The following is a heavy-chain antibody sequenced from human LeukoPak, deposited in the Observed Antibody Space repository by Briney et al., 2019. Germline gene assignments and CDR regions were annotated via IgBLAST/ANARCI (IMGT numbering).Heavy chain of an antibody. CDR1: GGSISTTSYY. J-gene: IGHJ4*02. Sequence: SETLSLTCTASGGSISTTSYYWAWIRQPPGKGLEWIGTIYYSGNTYYNPSLKSRVSMSVDTSKNQFSVKLSSVTATDTAVYYCARHRGMGSGRYFDYWGQGALVTVSS. CDR3: ARHRGMGSGRYFDY. V-gene: IGHV4-39*01. CDR2: IYYSGNT. D-gene: IGHD3-10*01.